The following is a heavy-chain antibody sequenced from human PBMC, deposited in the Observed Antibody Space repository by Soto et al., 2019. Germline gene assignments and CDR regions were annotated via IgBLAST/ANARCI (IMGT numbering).Heavy chain of an antibody. CDR2: ISGGGDRA. V-gene: IGHV3-23*01. Sequence: EVQLLESGGGLVQPGGSLRLSCVGSGFTFINYAMNWVRQTPGKGLEWVSTISGGGDRAFDADTVKGRFTISRDNSKNTVNLQMNSLRADDTAVYYCVRKVLGSTSRPDWWYVDLWGRGTLVTVSS. CDR1: GFTFINYA. D-gene: IGHD2-2*01. J-gene: IGHJ2*01. CDR3: VRKVLGSTSRPDWWYVDL.